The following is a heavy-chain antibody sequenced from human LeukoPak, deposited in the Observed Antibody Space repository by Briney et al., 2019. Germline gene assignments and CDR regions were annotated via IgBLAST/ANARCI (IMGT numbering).Heavy chain of an antibody. Sequence: GGSLRLSCAASGFTFSSYEMNWVRQAPGKGLEWVSYISSSGSTIYYADSVKGRFTISRDNAKNSLYLQMNSLRAEDTAVYYCAREVRSGYSYYYMDVWGKGTTVTVSS. V-gene: IGHV3-48*03. CDR1: GFTFSSYE. CDR3: AREVRSGYSYYYMDV. D-gene: IGHD3-3*01. CDR2: ISSSGSTI. J-gene: IGHJ6*03.